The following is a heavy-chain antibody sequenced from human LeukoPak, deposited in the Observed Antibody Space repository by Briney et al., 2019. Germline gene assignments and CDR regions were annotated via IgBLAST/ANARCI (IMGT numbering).Heavy chain of an antibody. J-gene: IGHJ6*03. CDR1: GGSFSGYY. CDR3: ARKGKVAPGYYYYMDV. Sequence: SETLSLTRAVYGGSFSGYYWSWIRQPPGKGLEWIGEINHSGSTNYNPSLKSRVTISVDTSKNQFSLKLSSVTAADTAVYYCARKGKVAPGYYYYMDVWGKGTTVTVSS. CDR2: INHSGST. D-gene: IGHD1-14*01. V-gene: IGHV4-34*01.